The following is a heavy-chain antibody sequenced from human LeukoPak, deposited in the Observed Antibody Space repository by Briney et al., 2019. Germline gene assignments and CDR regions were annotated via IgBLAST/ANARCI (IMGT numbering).Heavy chain of an antibody. V-gene: IGHV3-23*01. J-gene: IGHJ4*02. Sequence: GGSLRLSCAASGFTFSNYGMSWVRQAPGRGLEWVSTIVASGAGTYYADSVKGRFTISRDNSKNTLYLQMNSLRAEDTAVYYCANPRRITMVRGGLLDYWGQGTLVTVSS. CDR1: GFTFSNYG. CDR2: IVASGAGT. CDR3: ANPRRITMVRGGLLDY. D-gene: IGHD3-10*01.